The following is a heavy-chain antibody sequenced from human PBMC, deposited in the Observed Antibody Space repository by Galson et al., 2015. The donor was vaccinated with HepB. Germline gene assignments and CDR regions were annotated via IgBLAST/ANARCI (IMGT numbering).Heavy chain of an antibody. CDR1: EYTFTSYA. CDR2: INTKTGNP. CDR3: ARGKLCSGDNCYSGYFDY. J-gene: IGHJ4*02. D-gene: IGHD2-15*01. V-gene: IGHV7-4-1*02. Sequence: SVKVSCKASEYTFTSYAMNWVRQAPGQGLEWMGWINTKTGNPTYAQGFTGRFVFSLDTSVSTAYLQISSLKAEDTAVYYCARGKLCSGDNCYSGYFDYWGQGTLVTVSS.